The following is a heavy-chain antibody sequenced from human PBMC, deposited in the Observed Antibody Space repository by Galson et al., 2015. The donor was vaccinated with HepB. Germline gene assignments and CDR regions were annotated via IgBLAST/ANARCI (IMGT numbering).Heavy chain of an antibody. Sequence: ETLSLTCAVYGGSFSDNYWSWIRQPPGKGLEWIGEINYSGSTNYNPSLKSRVTLSVDTSNNQFSLKLSSVTAADTAVYYCARSPIGYCGGGSCYEDFWGQGTLVTVSS. CDR2: INYSGST. CDR1: GGSFSDNY. J-gene: IGHJ4*02. D-gene: IGHD2-15*01. CDR3: ARSPIGYCGGGSCYEDF. V-gene: IGHV4-34*01.